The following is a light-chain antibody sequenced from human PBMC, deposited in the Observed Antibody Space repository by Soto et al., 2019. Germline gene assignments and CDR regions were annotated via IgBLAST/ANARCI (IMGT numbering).Light chain of an antibody. CDR3: GPWDTSLSTPYA. Sequence: QCVLTRPHPVSAAPGQKFRISCSGRTYNIGNNFVSWYQQVPGTAPKLLIYDNNKRPSGIPDRFSGSKSGTSATLGITGLQTGEEADYYCGPWDTSLSTPYAFGTGTKVTVL. CDR2: DNN. V-gene: IGLV1-51*01. CDR1: TYNIGNNF. J-gene: IGLJ1*01.